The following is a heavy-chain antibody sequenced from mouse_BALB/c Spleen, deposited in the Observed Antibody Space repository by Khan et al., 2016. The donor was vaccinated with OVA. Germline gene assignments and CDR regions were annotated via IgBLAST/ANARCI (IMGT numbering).Heavy chain of an antibody. Sequence: QVQLQQSGPELKKPGETVKISCKASGYTFTNYGMNWVKQAPGKGLKWMGWINTYTGEPTYADDFKGRFVFSLATSASTAYLQISNLKNEDMTTYFCARISSYWYSDVWGAGTTVTVSS. D-gene: IGHD6-2*01. V-gene: IGHV9-1*02. CDR2: INTYTGEP. CDR1: GYTFTNYG. CDR3: ARISSYWYSDV. J-gene: IGHJ1*01.